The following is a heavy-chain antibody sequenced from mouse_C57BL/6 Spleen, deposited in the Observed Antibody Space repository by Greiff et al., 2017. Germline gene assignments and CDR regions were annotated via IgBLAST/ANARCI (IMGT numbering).Heavy chain of an antibody. V-gene: IGHV2-5*01. CDR3: AKNEYYDYDYWYFDV. J-gene: IGHJ1*03. CDR1: GFSLTSYG. CDR2: IWRGGST. Sequence: QVQLQQSGPGLVQPSQSLSITCTVSGFSLTSYGVHWVRQSPGKGLEWLGVIWRGGSTDYNAAFMSRLSITKDNSKSQVFFKMNSLQADDTAIYYCAKNEYYDYDYWYFDVWGTGTTVTVSS. D-gene: IGHD2-4*01.